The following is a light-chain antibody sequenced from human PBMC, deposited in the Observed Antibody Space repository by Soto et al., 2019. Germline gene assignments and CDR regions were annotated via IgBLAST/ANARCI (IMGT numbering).Light chain of an antibody. V-gene: IGLV2-14*03. CDR3: SSYTTSNTRQIV. Sequence: QSVLTQPASLSGSPGQSITISCTGTSSEVGGYNYVSWYQHHPGKAPKLIIYGVTNRPSGVSNPFSGSKSGNTASLTISGLQPEDEADYYCSSYTTSNTRQIVFGTGTKVTV. CDR2: GVT. CDR1: SSEVGGYNY. J-gene: IGLJ1*01.